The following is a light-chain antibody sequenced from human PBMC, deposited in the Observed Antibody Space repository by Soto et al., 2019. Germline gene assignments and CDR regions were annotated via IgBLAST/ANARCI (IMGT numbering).Light chain of an antibody. J-gene: IGLJ2*01. CDR1: SSDVGGYNY. V-gene: IGLV2-14*01. CDR3: SSYTSGSTLVV. Sequence: QSALTQPVSVSGSPGQSITISCTGTSSDVGGYNYVSWYQQHPGKAPKLMIYGVSNRPSEVSNRFSGSKSGNTASLTISGLQAEDEANYYCSSYTSGSTLVVFGGGTKLTVL. CDR2: GVS.